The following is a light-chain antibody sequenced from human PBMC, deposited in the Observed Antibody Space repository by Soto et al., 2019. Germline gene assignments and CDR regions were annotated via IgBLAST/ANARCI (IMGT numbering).Light chain of an antibody. V-gene: IGKV1-5*03. CDR2: KAS. CDR1: QSISSW. J-gene: IGKJ1*01. CDR3: QQYNSHST. Sequence: IQMNQSTSTLSASVGDRVTITCRASQSISSWLAWYQQKPGKAPKLLIYKASSLESGVPSRFSGSGSGTEFTLTICSLKPDDFATYYCQQYNSHSTFGQGTKVDIK.